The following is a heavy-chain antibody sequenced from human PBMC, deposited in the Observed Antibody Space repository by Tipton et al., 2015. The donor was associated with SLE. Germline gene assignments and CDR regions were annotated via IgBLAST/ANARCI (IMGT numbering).Heavy chain of an antibody. J-gene: IGHJ4*02. V-gene: IGHV3-33*06. CDR1: EFTFSNYG. Sequence: SLRLSCAASEFTFSNYGMHWVRRAPGMGLEWVALIWYDGRIKNYADSVRGRFTISRDISKNTLYLQMDSLRVEDTAIYFCAKGPEAHGPTDYRGQGTLVTVSS. D-gene: IGHD3-9*01. CDR2: IWYDGRIK. CDR3: AKGPEAHGPTDY.